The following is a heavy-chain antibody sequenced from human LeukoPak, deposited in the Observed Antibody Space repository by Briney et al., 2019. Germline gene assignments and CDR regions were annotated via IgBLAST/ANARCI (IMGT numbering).Heavy chain of an antibody. CDR3: ARLDTARYYYGMDV. D-gene: IGHD5-18*01. CDR1: GGSISSYY. J-gene: IGHJ6*02. V-gene: IGHV4-59*08. Sequence: KPSETLSLTCTVSGGSISSYYWSWIRQPPGKGLEWVGYIYYSGSTNYTPSLKSRVTISVDTSKNQFSLKLSSVTAADTAVYYCARLDTARYYYGMDVWGQGTTVTVSS. CDR2: IYYSGST.